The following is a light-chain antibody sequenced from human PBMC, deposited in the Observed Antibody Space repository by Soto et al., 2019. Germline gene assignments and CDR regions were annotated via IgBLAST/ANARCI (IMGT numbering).Light chain of an antibody. J-gene: IGLJ3*02. CDR2: EVS. CDR3: SSYTSSSPLA. CDR1: SSDVGGYNY. Sequence: QSVLTQPASVSGSPGQSITISCTGTSSDVGGYNYVSWYQQHPGKAPKLMIYEVSNRPSGVSNRFSGSKSGNTASLTISGLQAEDEADYYCSSYTSSSPLAFGGGTNLPS. V-gene: IGLV2-14*01.